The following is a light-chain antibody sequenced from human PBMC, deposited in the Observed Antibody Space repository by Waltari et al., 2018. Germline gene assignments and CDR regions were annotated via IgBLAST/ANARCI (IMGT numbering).Light chain of an antibody. CDR1: SSTIGSNY. J-gene: IGLJ3*02. CDR2: RSG. Sequence: QSVLTQPPSASGTPGQRVTISCSGSSSTIGSNYVYWYQHRPGTAPKLLIYRSGQLPSGVPNRFSGAKSGTSAFLAISELRSEDEADYYCVAWDDSLSATVFGGGTKLTVL. V-gene: IGLV1-47*01. CDR3: VAWDDSLSATV.